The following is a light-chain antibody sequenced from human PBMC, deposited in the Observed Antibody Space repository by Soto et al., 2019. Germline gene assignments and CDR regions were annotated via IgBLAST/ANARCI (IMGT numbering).Light chain of an antibody. CDR2: DAA. CDR1: ERLTSG. J-gene: IGKJ1*01. Sequence: IVLTQSPGTLSLSPGERAALSCRASERLTSGWLAWYQQEPGHAARLLLYDAATSATGIATRSSGSGCGIEVTLTISSMQSEDFAVYYCQQYNNRPSLTFGRGTKVEI. V-gene: IGKV3-15*01. CDR3: QQYNNRPSLT.